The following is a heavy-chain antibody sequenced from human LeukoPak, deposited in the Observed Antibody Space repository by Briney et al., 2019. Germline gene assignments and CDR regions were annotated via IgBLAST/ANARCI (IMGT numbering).Heavy chain of an antibody. CDR1: GFTFRSYA. J-gene: IGHJ4*02. CDR3: AKRLPYSSGWYYFDY. D-gene: IGHD6-19*01. Sequence: GGSLRLSCAASGFTFRSYAMSWVRQAPGRGLEWVSAISGSGGSTYYADSVKGRFTISRDNSKNTLYLQMNSLRAEDTAVYYCAKRLPYSSGWYYFDYWGQGTLVTVSP. V-gene: IGHV3-23*01. CDR2: ISGSGGST.